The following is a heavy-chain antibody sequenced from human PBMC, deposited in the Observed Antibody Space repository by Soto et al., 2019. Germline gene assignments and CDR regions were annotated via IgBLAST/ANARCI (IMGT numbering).Heavy chain of an antibody. CDR3: ARTRNLDV. Sequence: SETLSLTCAVYGGSFNTYHHYWNWVRQPPGKGLEWIGEINYSGITNYNPSLKSRVTISIDTSKNQFSLNLSSVTAADTAVYYCARTRNLDVWGQGTTVTV. V-gene: IGHV4-34*01. CDR2: INYSGIT. J-gene: IGHJ6*02. D-gene: IGHD1-1*01. CDR1: GGSFNTYHHY.